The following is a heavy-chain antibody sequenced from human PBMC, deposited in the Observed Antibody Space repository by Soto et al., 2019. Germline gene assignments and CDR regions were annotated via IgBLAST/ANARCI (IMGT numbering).Heavy chain of an antibody. CDR3: ARGVGSGSYYNQYNWFDP. Sequence: QVQLVQSGGEVKKPGASVKVSCKASGYTFTNYGISWVRQAPGQGLEWMGWINVYNGNTKYAQKGQGRVTMTKATSTSTAYMELRSLRSDDTAVYYCARGVGSGSYYNQYNWFDPWGQGTLVTVSS. CDR1: GYTFTNYG. J-gene: IGHJ5*02. V-gene: IGHV1-18*01. CDR2: INVYNGNT. D-gene: IGHD3-10*01.